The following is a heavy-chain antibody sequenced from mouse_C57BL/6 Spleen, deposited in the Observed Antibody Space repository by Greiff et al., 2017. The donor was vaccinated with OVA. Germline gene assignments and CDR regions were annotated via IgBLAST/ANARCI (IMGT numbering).Heavy chain of an antibody. V-gene: IGHV1-61*01. CDR3: ALLTGRDY. CDR2: IYPSDSET. Sequence: QVQLQQPGAELVRPGSSVKLSCKASGYTFTSYWMDWVKQRPGQGLEWIGNIYPSDSETHYNQKFKDKATLTVDKSSSTAYMQLSSLTSEDSAVYYCALLTGRDYWGQGTTLTVSS. D-gene: IGHD4-1*01. J-gene: IGHJ2*01. CDR1: GYTFTSYW.